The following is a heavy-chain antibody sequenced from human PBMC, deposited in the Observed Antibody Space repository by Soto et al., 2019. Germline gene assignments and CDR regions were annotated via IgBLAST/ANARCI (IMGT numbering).Heavy chain of an antibody. Sequence: SVKVSCKASGGTFSSXAISWVRQAPGQGLEWMGGIIPIFGTANYAQKFQGRVTITADESTSTAYMELSSLRSEDTAVYYCARPNRPIAAANLDYWGQGTLVTVSS. CDR2: IIPIFGTA. V-gene: IGHV1-69*13. D-gene: IGHD6-13*01. CDR1: GGTFSSXA. J-gene: IGHJ4*02. CDR3: ARPNRPIAAANLDY.